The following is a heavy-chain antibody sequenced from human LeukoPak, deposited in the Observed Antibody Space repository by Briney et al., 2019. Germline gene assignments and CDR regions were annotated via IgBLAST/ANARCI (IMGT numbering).Heavy chain of an antibody. Sequence: SETLSLTCAVYGGSFSGYYWSWIRQPPGKGLEWIGEINHSGSTNYNPSLKSRVTISVDTSKSQFSLKLGSVTAADTAVYYCARHGGLVVPAAPDYWGQGTLVTVSS. V-gene: IGHV4-34*01. CDR3: ARHGGLVVPAAPDY. D-gene: IGHD2-2*01. CDR1: GGSFSGYY. J-gene: IGHJ4*02. CDR2: INHSGST.